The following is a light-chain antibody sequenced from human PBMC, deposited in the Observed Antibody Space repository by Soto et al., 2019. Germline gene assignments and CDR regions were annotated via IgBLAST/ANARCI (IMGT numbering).Light chain of an antibody. V-gene: IGKV1-39*01. Sequence: DIQMTQSPSSLSASVGDRVTITCRASQSISSYLNWYQQKPGKAPKLLIYAASSLQRGVPSRFSGSGSGTDFTLPIRSLQPEDFVAYYCQQSYTAPLPCGGGTKVYLK. CDR2: AAS. J-gene: IGKJ4*01. CDR3: QQSYTAPLP. CDR1: QSISSY.